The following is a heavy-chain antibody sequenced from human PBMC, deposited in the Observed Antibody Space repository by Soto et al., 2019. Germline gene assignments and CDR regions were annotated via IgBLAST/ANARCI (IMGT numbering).Heavy chain of an antibody. D-gene: IGHD3-22*01. CDR3: ARVGEVLNYYDSSGYFDY. Sequence: SETLSLTCTVSGGSISSSSHYWGWIRQPPGKGLEWIGSIYHSGSTNYNPSLKSRVTISVDKSKNQFSLKLSSVTAADTAVYYCARVGEVLNYYDSSGYFDYWGQGTLVTVSS. CDR2: IYHSGST. V-gene: IGHV4-39*07. CDR1: GGSISSSSHY. J-gene: IGHJ4*02.